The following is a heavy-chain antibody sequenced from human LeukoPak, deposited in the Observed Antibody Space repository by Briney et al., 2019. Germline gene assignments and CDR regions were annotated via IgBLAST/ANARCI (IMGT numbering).Heavy chain of an antibody. CDR3: ARGGRDGYNFAFDI. V-gene: IGHV4-59*01. J-gene: IGHJ3*02. D-gene: IGHD5-24*01. CDR1: GGAISSYE. CDR2: IYYIGST. Sequence: PQRLSLTCTVSGGAISSYECSGIRQTPGKGREWSGYIYYIGSTNYNPSLKRRVTISGDTSKKQVSLNLSSVTAPDTAGYYCARGGRDGYNFAFDIWGQGTMVTVSS.